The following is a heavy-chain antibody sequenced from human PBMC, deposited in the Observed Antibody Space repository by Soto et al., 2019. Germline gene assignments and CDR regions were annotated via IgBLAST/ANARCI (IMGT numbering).Heavy chain of an antibody. CDR3: VKGGYCSSTSCSYYYYYGMDV. D-gene: IGHD2-2*03. V-gene: IGHV3-64D*06. CDR1: GFTFSSYA. J-gene: IGHJ6*02. CDR2: ISSNGGST. Sequence: GSLRLSCSASGFTFSSYAMHWVRQAPGKGLEYVSAISSNGGSTYYADSVKGRFTISRDNSMNTLYLQMSSLRAEDTAVYYCVKGGYCSSTSCSYYYYYGMDVWGQGTTVTVSS.